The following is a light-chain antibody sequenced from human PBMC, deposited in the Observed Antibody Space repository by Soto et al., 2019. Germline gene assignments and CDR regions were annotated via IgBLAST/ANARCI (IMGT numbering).Light chain of an antibody. J-gene: IGKJ1*01. CDR2: GAS. CDR3: HQYGSSPTT. CDR1: QSVSSN. V-gene: IGKV3-15*01. Sequence: EIVMTQSPATLSVSPGERVTLSCRASQSVSSNLAWYQQKPGQAPRLLIYGASTRATGIPARFSGSGSGTDFSLTISRLEPEDFAVYYCHQYGSSPTTLGQGTKVDIK.